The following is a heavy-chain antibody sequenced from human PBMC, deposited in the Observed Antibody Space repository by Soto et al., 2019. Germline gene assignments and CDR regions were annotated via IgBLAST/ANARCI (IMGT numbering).Heavy chain of an antibody. Sequence: GGSLRLSCAASGFTFSSYAMSWVRQAPGKGLEWVSAISGSGGSTYYADSVKGRFTISRDNSKNTLYLQMNSLRAEDTAVYYCANTPPYCSGGSCYDYWGQGTLVIVSS. J-gene: IGHJ4*02. CDR1: GFTFSSYA. V-gene: IGHV3-23*01. CDR3: ANTPPYCSGGSCYDY. D-gene: IGHD2-15*01. CDR2: ISGSGGST.